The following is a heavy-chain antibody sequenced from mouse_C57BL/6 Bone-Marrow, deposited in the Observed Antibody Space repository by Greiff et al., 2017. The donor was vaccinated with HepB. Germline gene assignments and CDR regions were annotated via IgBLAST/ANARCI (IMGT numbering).Heavy chain of an antibody. CDR1: GFTFSSYG. D-gene: IGHD1-1*01. V-gene: IGHV5-6*02. J-gene: IGHJ3*01. Sequence: DVKLVESGGDLVKPGGSLKLSCAASGFTFSSYGMSWVRQTPDKRLEWVATISSGGSYTYYPDSVKGRFTISRDNAKNTLYLQMSSLKSEDTAMYYCARHLRAAYWGQGTLVTVSA. CDR3: ARHLRAAY. CDR2: ISSGGSYT.